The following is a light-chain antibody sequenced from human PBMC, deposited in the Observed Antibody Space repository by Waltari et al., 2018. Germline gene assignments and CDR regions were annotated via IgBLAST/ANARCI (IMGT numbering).Light chain of an antibody. V-gene: IGKV3-15*01. CDR2: GAS. CDR3: QQYNQWPLT. Sequence: EIVMTQSPATLSVSRGGIATPPCRASLSIDDSLAWYQQKPGHPPRLLIHGASTRDTGIPVRFSGSGSGTDFTLTITGLQSEDFAVYFCQQYNQWPLTFGRGTKVEIK. J-gene: IGKJ4*01. CDR1: LSIDDS.